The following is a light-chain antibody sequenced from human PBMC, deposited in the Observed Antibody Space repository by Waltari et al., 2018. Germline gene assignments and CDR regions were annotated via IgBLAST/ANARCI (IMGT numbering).Light chain of an antibody. CDR2: AAS. V-gene: IGKV1-39*01. Sequence: DIQMTQSPSSLSASVGDRVIITCRASQSISRYLNWYQQKPGEAPKLLIYAASSLQSGVPSTCSGAGSGTDFTLTISSLQPEDFATYFCQQSYIPPITFGQGTRLDIK. CDR3: QQSYIPPIT. CDR1: QSISRY. J-gene: IGKJ5*01.